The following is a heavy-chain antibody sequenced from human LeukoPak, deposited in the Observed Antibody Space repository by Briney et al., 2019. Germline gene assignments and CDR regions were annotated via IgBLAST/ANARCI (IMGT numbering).Heavy chain of an antibody. V-gene: IGHV1-18*01. Sequence: ASVKVSCKASGYTFISYGITWVRQAPGRGLEWMGWISPYTTKTNYAQSLQGRVTMTTDTSTGTAYMELRSLRSDDTAVYYCAREGGVGPTAPPDYYSYQMDVWGKGTTVTVSS. J-gene: IGHJ6*03. D-gene: IGHD1-26*01. CDR3: AREGGVGPTAPPDYYSYQMDV. CDR1: GYTFISYG. CDR2: ISPYTTKT.